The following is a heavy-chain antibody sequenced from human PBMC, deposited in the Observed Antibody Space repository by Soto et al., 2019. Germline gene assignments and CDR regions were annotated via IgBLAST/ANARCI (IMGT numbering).Heavy chain of an antibody. J-gene: IGHJ4*02. V-gene: IGHV1-2*02. CDR2: INPNSGGT. CDR1: GYTLTGYY. CDR3: PGDYTPKYCSGGSCHSGNDY. Sequence: ASVKVSCRASGYTLTGYYMRWVRQAPGQGLESMGWINPNSGGTNYAQKFQGRLTMTRDTSISTDYMEPRRLRSDDTAVYYSPGDYTPKYCSGGSCHSGNDYGGQGTLVTV. D-gene: IGHD2-15*01.